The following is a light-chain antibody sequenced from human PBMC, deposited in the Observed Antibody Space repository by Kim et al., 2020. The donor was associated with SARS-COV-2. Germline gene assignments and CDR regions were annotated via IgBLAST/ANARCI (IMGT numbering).Light chain of an antibody. Sequence: SPGERATLSCRASQSVSSSLAWYQQKPGQAPRLLIYDASNRATGIPARFSGSGSGTDFTLTISSLEPEDFAVYYCQQRSNWPPVTFGGGTKVDIK. J-gene: IGKJ4*01. V-gene: IGKV3-11*01. CDR1: QSVSSS. CDR2: DAS. CDR3: QQRSNWPPVT.